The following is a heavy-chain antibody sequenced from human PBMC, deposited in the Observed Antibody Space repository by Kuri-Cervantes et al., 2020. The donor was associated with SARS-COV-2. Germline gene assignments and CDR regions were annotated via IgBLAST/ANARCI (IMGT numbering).Heavy chain of an antibody. CDR1: GASMSDPMSHYY. V-gene: IGHV4-61*01. CDR2: IFHTGSN. Sequence: SETLSLTCTVSGASMSDPMSHYYWNWIRLTPGKGLEWIGYIFHTGSNSQNPSLKNRVTISLDTSKNQFSLSLNSVTPADTAVYYCATKLFGEHWFDPWGQGILVTVSS. CDR3: ATKLFGEHWFDP. J-gene: IGHJ5*02. D-gene: IGHD3-10*01.